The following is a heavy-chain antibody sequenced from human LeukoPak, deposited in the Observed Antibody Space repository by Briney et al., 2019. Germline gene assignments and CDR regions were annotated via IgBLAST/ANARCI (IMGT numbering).Heavy chain of an antibody. CDR2: IKSTSSII. CDR1: GFTFSSYS. J-gene: IGHJ4*02. Sequence: GGSLRLSCAASGFTFSSYSMNWVRQAPGKGLEWVSYIKSTSSIIYYADSVKGRFTISRDNAKNSLYLQMNSLRAEDTAVYYCARDRGTTGYFDYWGQGTLVTVSS. V-gene: IGHV3-48*04. D-gene: IGHD4-17*01. CDR3: ARDRGTTGYFDY.